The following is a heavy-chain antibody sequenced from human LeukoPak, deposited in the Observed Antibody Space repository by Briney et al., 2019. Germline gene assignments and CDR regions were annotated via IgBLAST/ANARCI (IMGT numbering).Heavy chain of an antibody. CDR3: ARRWYFDL. CDR1: GLTFSRYV. V-gene: IGHV3-30*04. Sequence: PGGSLRLSCAASGLTFSRYVMHWVRQAPGKGLEWVAVISYDGSNKNYADSLKGRFTISRDNSKNTLYLQMNSLRAEDTAVYYCARRWYFDLWGRGTLVTVSS. D-gene: IGHD5-24*01. J-gene: IGHJ2*01. CDR2: ISYDGSNK.